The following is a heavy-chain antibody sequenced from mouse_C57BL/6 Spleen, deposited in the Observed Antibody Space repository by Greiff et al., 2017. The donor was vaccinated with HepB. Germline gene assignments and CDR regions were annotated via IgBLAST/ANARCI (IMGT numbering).Heavy chain of an antibody. CDR2: ISDGGSYT. CDR1: GFTFSSYA. Sequence: EVQRVESGGGLVKPGGSLKLSCAASGFTFSSYAMSWVRQTPEKRLEWVATISDGGSYTYYPDNVKGRFTISRDNAKNNLYLQMSHLKSEDTAMYYCAREKLGQGFDYWGQGTTLTVSS. J-gene: IGHJ2*01. D-gene: IGHD4-1*01. V-gene: IGHV5-4*01. CDR3: AREKLGQGFDY.